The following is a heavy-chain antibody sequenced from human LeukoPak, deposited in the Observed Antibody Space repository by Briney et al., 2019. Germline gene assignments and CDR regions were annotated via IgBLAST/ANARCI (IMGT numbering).Heavy chain of an antibody. V-gene: IGHV3-30*04. CDR3: TKSGASPLYHMDV. J-gene: IGHJ6*03. Sequence: GGSLRLSCAASGFTFSSYAMHWVRQAPGKGLEWVAVISYDGSNKYYADSVKGRFTISRDNSKNTLYLQMSSLRVDDTAIYYCTKSGASPLYHMDVWGRGATVTVSS. CDR1: GFTFSSYA. D-gene: IGHD1-26*01. CDR2: ISYDGSNK.